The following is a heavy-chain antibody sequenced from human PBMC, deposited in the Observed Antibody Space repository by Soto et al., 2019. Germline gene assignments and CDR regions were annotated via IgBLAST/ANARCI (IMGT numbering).Heavy chain of an antibody. CDR1: GFTFSNAW. D-gene: IGHD4-17*01. J-gene: IGHJ6*02. CDR2: IKSKTDGGTT. V-gene: IGHV3-15*07. CDR3: TTQTPSLRSKVDYYYYGMDV. Sequence: GGSLRLSCAASGFTFSNAWMNWVRQAPGKGLEWVGRIKSKTDGGTTDYAAPVKGRFTISSDDSKSTLYLQMNSLKTEDTAVYYCTTQTPSLRSKVDYYYYGMDVWGQGTTVTVSS.